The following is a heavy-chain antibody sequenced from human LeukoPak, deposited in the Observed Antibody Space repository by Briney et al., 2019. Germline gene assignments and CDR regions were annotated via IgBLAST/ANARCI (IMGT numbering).Heavy chain of an antibody. CDR2: ISAQHGQT. CDR3: ARVGDIVVVPAAMNWFDP. Sequence: ASVKVSCKTSGYSENLYGITGVRPVAGQGLEWMGWISAQHGQTEYAPNRQDRVTMTTDTYTNTAYMELRSLRSDDTAVYYCARVGDIVVVPAAMNWFDPWGQGTLVTVSS. D-gene: IGHD2-2*01. J-gene: IGHJ5*02. V-gene: IGHV1-18*01. CDR1: GYSENLYG.